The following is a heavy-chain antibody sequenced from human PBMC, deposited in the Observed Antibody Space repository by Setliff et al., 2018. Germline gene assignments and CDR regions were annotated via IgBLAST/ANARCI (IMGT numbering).Heavy chain of an antibody. CDR1: GFIFSNYV. CDR2: TSYDGINK. D-gene: IGHD3-22*01. Sequence: GGSLRLSCAASGFIFSNYVMHWVRQAPGKGLEWVAVTSYDGINKYYADSVKGRFTISRDNAKNSLYLQMNSLKIEDTAVYYCARARDSSGYWDFDYWGQGTLVTVSS. CDR3: ARARDSSGYWDFDY. V-gene: IGHV3-30*07. J-gene: IGHJ4*02.